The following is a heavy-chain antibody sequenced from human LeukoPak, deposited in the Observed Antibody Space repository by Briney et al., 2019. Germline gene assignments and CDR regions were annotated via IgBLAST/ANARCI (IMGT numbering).Heavy chain of an antibody. CDR1: GVSICSHY. Sequence: SETLSLTCTLSGVSICSHYWSWSRQSAGKGLEWIGCVSNSGRCVYTRSLTGRVSISVDTSKNQYDMDLRSVTATDAGVFYCARGAYWGQGILVTVSS. J-gene: IGHJ4*02. CDR2: VSNSGRC. V-gene: IGHV4-59*11. CDR3: ARGAY.